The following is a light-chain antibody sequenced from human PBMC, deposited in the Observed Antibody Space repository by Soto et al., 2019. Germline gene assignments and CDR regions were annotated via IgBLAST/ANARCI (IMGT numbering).Light chain of an antibody. CDR2: EAS. J-gene: IGKJ2*01. V-gene: IGKV1-5*03. CDR1: ETVEGW. CDR3: QQYSSYPYT. Sequence: DVQLTQSPSTVSAFVGDRVTITCRASETVEGWLAWYQQKPGKAPNLLISEASTLQSGVSSRFSGSVSETDFTLTVSSLQPADSATDYCQQYSSYPYTFGQGTRLEIK.